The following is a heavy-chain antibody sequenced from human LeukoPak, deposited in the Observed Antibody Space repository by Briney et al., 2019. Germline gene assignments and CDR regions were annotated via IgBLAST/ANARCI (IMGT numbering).Heavy chain of an antibody. CDR3: ATDRATQYFDY. D-gene: IGHD2-15*01. Sequence: PGGSLRLSCAASGFTFRTYWMSWVRQAPGKGLEWVAVIWYDGSNKDYADSVKGRFTVSRDNSRNTLFLQMNSLRVEDTAVYYCATDRATQYFDYWGQGTLVSVPS. V-gene: IGHV3-33*08. CDR1: GFTFRTYW. CDR2: IWYDGSNK. J-gene: IGHJ4*02.